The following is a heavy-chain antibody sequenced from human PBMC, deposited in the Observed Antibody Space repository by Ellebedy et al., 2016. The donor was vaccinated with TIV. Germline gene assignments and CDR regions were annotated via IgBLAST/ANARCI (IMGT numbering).Heavy chain of an antibody. V-gene: IGHV3-64*04. D-gene: IGHD3-22*01. Sequence: GGSLRLSCSASGFTFSSYAMHWVRQAPGKGLEYVSAISSNGGSTYYADSVKGRFTISRDNSKNTLYLQMNSLRAEDTAVYYCARDENYYDSSGYYYRYFDLWGRGTLVTVSS. CDR3: ARDENYYDSSGYYYRYFDL. J-gene: IGHJ2*01. CDR1: GFTFSSYA. CDR2: ISSNGGST.